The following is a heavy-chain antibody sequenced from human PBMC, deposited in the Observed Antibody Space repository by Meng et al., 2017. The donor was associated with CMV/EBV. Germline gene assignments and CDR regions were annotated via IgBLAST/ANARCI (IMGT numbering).Heavy chain of an antibody. Sequence: SVKVSCKASGGTFSSYAISWVRQAPGQGLEWMGGIIPILGIANYAQKFQGRVTITADKSTSTAYMELSSLRSEDTVVYYCARCNVEDSSSSWDYYYGMDVWGQGTTVTVSS. CDR3: ARCNVEDSSSSWDYYYGMDV. D-gene: IGHD6-6*01. V-gene: IGHV1-69*10. CDR1: GGTFSSYA. CDR2: IIPILGIA. J-gene: IGHJ6*02.